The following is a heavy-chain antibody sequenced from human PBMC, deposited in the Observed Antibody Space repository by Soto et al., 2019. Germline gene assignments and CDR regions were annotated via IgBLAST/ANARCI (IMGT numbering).Heavy chain of an antibody. CDR1: GGSFSGYS. CDR3: ARETPLYCSGDDCYLKDY. D-gene: IGHD2-15*01. CDR2: INYSGST. Sequence: SETLSLTCAVYGGSFSGYSWSWIRQPPGKGLEWIGEINYSGSTNYNPSLKSRVTISADTSKNQFSLKLSSVTAADTAVYYCARETPLYCSGDDCYLKDYWGRGTLVTVSS. V-gene: IGHV4-34*01. J-gene: IGHJ4*02.